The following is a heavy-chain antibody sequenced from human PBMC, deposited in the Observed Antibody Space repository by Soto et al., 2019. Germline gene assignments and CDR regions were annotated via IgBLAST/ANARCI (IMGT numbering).Heavy chain of an antibody. CDR1: GFTFSDHY. V-gene: IGHV3-72*01. Sequence: EVQLVESGGGLVQPGGSLRLSCTASGFTFSDHYMDWVRQAPGKGLEWVGSIRKPTNGYTTEYAASVKGRFTISRDDSKNSLDLQMNSLKSEDTAVYYCARGYCSGDTCYSGDYWGQGTLVTVSS. CDR3: ARGYCSGDTCYSGDY. J-gene: IGHJ4*02. D-gene: IGHD2-15*01. CDR2: IRKPTNGYTT.